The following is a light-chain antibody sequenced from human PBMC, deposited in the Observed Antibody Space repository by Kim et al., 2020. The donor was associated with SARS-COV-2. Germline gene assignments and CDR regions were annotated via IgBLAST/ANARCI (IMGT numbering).Light chain of an antibody. CDR2: GAS. Sequence: VSPGERASLSCRASQSVSSHLAWYQQKPGQSPRLLIFGASTRATGIPARFTGSGSGTEFTLTISGLLSEDSAVYYCQQYGQWPPAFGQGTKVDIK. CDR3: QQYGQWPPA. CDR1: QSVSSH. V-gene: IGKV3-15*01. J-gene: IGKJ2*01.